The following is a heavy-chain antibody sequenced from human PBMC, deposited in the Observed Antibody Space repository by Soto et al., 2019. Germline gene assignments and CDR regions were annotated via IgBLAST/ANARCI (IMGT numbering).Heavy chain of an antibody. CDR1: GFTFSRYD. J-gene: IGHJ4*02. D-gene: IGHD2-2*01. V-gene: IGHV3-23*01. CDR2: INGGRS. Sequence: GGSLRLSCTASGFTFSRYDMSWVRQAPGKGLEWVSAINGGRSFYGDSVEGRFTVSRDNSKNTLYLQMNSLRVEDTAIYYCATHAWDHWGQGTLVTVSS. CDR3: ATHAWDH.